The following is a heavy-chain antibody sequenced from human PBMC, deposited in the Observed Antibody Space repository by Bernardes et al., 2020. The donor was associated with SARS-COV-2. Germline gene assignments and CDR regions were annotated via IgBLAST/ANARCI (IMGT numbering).Heavy chain of an antibody. CDR3: ARGGGITIFGVVTLGWFDP. D-gene: IGHD3-3*01. Sequence: SETLSLTCTVSGGSISSGDYYWSWIRQPPGKGLEWIGYIYYSGSTHYNPSLKSRVTISVDTPKNQFSLKLSSVTAADTAVYSCARGGGITIFGVVTLGWFDPWGQGTLVTVSS. CDR2: IYYSGST. V-gene: IGHV4-30-4*01. J-gene: IGHJ5*02. CDR1: GGSISSGDYY.